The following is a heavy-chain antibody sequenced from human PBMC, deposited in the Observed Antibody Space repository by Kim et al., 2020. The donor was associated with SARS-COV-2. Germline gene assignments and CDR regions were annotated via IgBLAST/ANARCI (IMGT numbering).Heavy chain of an antibody. V-gene: IGHV2-5*01. J-gene: IGHJ3*02. CDR3: ARETYDSSGKNAFDI. Sequence: SPSLKSRLTITKDTSKNQVVLTMTNMDPVDTATYYCARETYDSSGKNAFDIWGQGTMVTVSS. D-gene: IGHD3-22*01.